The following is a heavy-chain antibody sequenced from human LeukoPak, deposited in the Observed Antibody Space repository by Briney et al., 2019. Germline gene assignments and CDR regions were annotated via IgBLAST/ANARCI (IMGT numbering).Heavy chain of an antibody. V-gene: IGHV3-23*01. CDR1: GFTFSSSA. J-gene: IGHJ4*02. CDR3: AKQLGYCSDGSCYFPY. CDR2: ISNNGGYT. Sequence: PGGSLRLSCAASGFTFSSSAMSWVRQAPGKGLEWVSAISNNGGYTYYADFVRGRFTISRDNSKSTLCLQMNSLRAEDTAVYYCAKQLGYCSDGSCYFPYWGQGTLVTVSS. D-gene: IGHD2-15*01.